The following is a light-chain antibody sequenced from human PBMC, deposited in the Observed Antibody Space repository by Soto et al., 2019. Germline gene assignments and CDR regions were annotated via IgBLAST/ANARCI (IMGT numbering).Light chain of an antibody. Sequence: DIQIAQSSSSLSASVGGRVAITCRASQGISNYLAWYQQKPGKVPKLLIYAASTLQSGVPSRFSGSGSGTDFTLTISSLQPEDVATYYCQKYNSAPFTFGQGTRLEIK. V-gene: IGKV1-27*01. J-gene: IGKJ5*01. CDR2: AAS. CDR1: QGISNY. CDR3: QKYNSAPFT.